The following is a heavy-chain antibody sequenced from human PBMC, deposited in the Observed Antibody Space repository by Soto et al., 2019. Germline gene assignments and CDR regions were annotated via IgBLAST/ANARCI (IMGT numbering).Heavy chain of an antibody. Sequence: QVQLVQSGAEVKKPGASVKVSCKASGYTFTSYGISWVRQAPGQGLEWMGWISAYNGNTNYAQKPQXXXTXXTDTPTSTAYMELRSLRSDDTAVYYCARDAPPEDYWGQGTLVTVSS. CDR3: ARDAPPEDY. V-gene: IGHV1-18*01. CDR2: ISAYNGNT. J-gene: IGHJ4*02. CDR1: GYTFTSYG.